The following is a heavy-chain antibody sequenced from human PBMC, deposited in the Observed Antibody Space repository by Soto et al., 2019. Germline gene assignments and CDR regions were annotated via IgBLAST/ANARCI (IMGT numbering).Heavy chain of an antibody. D-gene: IGHD3-16*01. CDR3: ARQPLLLAASDWFDP. J-gene: IGHJ5*02. V-gene: IGHV4-39*01. Sequence: SETLSLTCVVSGGSISDSNFYWGWIRQSPGKGLEWIGSVFFSGSTFDNPSLKSRVTMSVDTSRNHFSLRLTSVTAADTAVYFCARQPLLLAASDWFDPWGQGTLVTVSS. CDR1: GGSISDSNFY. CDR2: VFFSGST.